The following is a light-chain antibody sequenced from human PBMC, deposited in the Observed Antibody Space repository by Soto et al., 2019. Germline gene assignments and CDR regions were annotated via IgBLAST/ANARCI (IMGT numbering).Light chain of an antibody. CDR2: DAS. V-gene: IGKV1-33*01. J-gene: IGKJ5*01. CDR3: QQYDDLPIT. Sequence: DIQMTQSPSSLSASVGNRVTITCQASQDIATYLNWYQQKPGKAPNLLIYDASNLETGVPSRFSGRGSGTDFTFTISSLQPDDSGTYYCQQYDDLPITFGQGTRLEIK. CDR1: QDIATY.